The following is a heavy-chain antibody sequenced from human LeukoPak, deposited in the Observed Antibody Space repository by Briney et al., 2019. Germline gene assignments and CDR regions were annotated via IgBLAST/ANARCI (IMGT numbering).Heavy chain of an antibody. Sequence: PSGTLSLTCAVSGGSISSSHWWSGVRQPPGKGLEGIGEIYHSGSTNYNPSLKSRVTISVDNSKNQFSLKLSSVTAADTAVYYCARLWTGYSDSSGYYYLDYWGQGTLVTVSS. D-gene: IGHD3-22*01. J-gene: IGHJ4*02. CDR3: ARLWTGYSDSSGYYYLDY. CDR2: IYHSGST. CDR1: GGSISSSHW. V-gene: IGHV4-4*02.